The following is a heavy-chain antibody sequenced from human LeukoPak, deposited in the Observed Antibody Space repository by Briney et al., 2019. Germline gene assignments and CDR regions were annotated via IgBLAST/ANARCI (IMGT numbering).Heavy chain of an antibody. D-gene: IGHD2-2*01. J-gene: IGHJ5*02. V-gene: IGHV3-23*01. Sequence: PGGSLRLSCAATGFTFSIYVMNSVRQAPGKGLEWVSVISGGGGGTYYADSVKGRFTISRDNSKNTLFLQMNSLRAEDTAVYYCATGGFCSNTSCYVGWFDPWGQGTLVTVSS. CDR1: GFTFSIYV. CDR2: ISGGGGGT. CDR3: ATGGFCSNTSCYVGWFDP.